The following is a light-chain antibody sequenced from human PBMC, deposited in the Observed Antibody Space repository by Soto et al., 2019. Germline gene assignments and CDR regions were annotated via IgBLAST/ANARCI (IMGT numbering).Light chain of an antibody. CDR1: SSDVGRYNL. CDR2: EGS. CDR3: CSYAASTTWV. V-gene: IGLV2-23*01. J-gene: IGLJ3*02. Sequence: QSALTQPASVSGSPGQSITISCTGTSSDVGRYNLVSWFQQHPGKAPKLMIYEGSKRPSGGSNRFSGSKSGNTASLTISGLQAEDEADYYCCSYAASTTWVFGGGTQLTVL.